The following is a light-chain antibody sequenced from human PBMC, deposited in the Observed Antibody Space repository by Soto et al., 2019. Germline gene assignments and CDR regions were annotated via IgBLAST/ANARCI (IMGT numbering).Light chain of an antibody. CDR3: SSYTTTTRL. CDR1: SSDIGSNNY. J-gene: IGLJ3*02. CDR2: EVS. Sequence: QSALTQPASVSGSPGQSITISCTGTSSDIGSNNYVSWFQQRPGKAPTLIIYEVSNRPSGVSTHFSGSKSGNTASLIISGLLPEDEAEYYCSSYTTTTRLFGGGTKLTVL. V-gene: IGLV2-14*01.